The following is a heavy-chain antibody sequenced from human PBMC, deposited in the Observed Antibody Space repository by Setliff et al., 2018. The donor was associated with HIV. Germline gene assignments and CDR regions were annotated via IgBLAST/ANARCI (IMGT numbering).Heavy chain of an antibody. CDR1: GDSISSGGYF. J-gene: IGHJ4*02. V-gene: IGHV4-61*09. D-gene: IGHD4-17*01. CDR3: TKGAGFYGDYTFDY. Sequence: PSETLSLTCTVSGDSISSGGYFWIWIRQPAGKGLEWIGHISTTGSTNYNPSLKSRVTMLVDTSENHFTLKLTSVTAADTAMYYCTKGAGFYGDYTFDYWGQGNLVTVSS. CDR2: ISTTGST.